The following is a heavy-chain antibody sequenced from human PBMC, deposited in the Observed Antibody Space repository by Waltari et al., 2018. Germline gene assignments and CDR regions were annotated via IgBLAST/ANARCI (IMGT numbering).Heavy chain of an antibody. CDR2: IYTSGST. D-gene: IGHD2-2*01. Sequence: QVQLQASGPGLVKPSETLSLTSTVSGGSISSYYWNWIRQPAGKRLEWIGRIYTSGSTNYNPSLKSRVTMSVDTSKNQFSLKLSSVTAADTAVYYCARDGVVPAATYGGSNWFDPWGQGTLVTVSS. J-gene: IGHJ5*02. V-gene: IGHV4-4*07. CDR3: ARDGVVPAATYGGSNWFDP. CDR1: GGSISSYY.